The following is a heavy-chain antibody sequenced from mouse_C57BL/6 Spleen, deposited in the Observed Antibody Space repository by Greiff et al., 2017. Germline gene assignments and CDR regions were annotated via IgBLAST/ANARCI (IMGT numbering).Heavy chain of an antibody. CDR3: AREGYGYDVGYAMDY. V-gene: IGHV1-82*01. CDR1: GYAFSSSW. CDR2: IYPGDGDT. Sequence: QVQLQQSGPELVKPGASVKISCKASGYAFSSSWMHWVKQRPGKGLEWIGRIYPGDGDTNYNGKFKGKATLTADKSSSTAYMQLSSLTSEESAVYFCAREGYGYDVGYAMDYWGQGTSVTVSS. J-gene: IGHJ4*01. D-gene: IGHD2-2*01.